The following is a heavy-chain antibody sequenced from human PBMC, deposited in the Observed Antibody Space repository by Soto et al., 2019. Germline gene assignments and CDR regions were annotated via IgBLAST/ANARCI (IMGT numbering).Heavy chain of an antibody. D-gene: IGHD6-19*01. CDR3: ARQWQWLMGGWFDP. V-gene: IGHV4-38-2*01. CDR2: IYHSGST. Sequence: PSATLSLTCDVSGYSISSSYYWGWIRQPPGKGLEWIGSIYHSGSTYYNSSLKSRVTMSVDTSKNQFSLKLRSVTAADTAVYYCARQWQWLMGGWFDPWGQGTLVTVSS. J-gene: IGHJ5*02. CDR1: GYSISSSYY.